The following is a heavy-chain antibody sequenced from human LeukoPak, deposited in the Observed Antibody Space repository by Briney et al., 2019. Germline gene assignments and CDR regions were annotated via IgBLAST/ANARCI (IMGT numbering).Heavy chain of an antibody. V-gene: IGHV4-4*07. CDR3: ARDLRYSSSWYAGRGFDY. J-gene: IGHJ4*02. CDR2: IYTSGST. CDR1: GGSISSYY. D-gene: IGHD6-13*01. Sequence: PSETLSLTCTVSGGSISSYYWSWIRQHAGKGLEWIGRIYTSGSTNYNPSLKSRVTMSVDTSKNQFSLKLSSVTAADTAVYYCARDLRYSSSWYAGRGFDYWGQGTLVTVSS.